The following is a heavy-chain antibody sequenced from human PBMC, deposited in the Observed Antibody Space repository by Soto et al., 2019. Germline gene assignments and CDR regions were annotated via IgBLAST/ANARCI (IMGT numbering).Heavy chain of an antibody. D-gene: IGHD4-17*01. CDR2: ISYDGSNK. Sequence: GGSLRLSCAASGFTFSSYGMHWVRQAPGKGLEWVAVISYDGSNKYYADSVKGRFTISRDNSKNTLYLQMNSLRAEDTAVYYCVKAGGDYVRYYYYGMDVWGQGTTVTVSS. CDR1: GFTFSSYG. V-gene: IGHV3-30*18. CDR3: VKAGGDYVRYYYYGMDV. J-gene: IGHJ6*02.